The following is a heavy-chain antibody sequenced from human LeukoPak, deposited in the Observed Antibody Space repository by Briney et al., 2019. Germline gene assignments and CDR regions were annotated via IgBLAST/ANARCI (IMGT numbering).Heavy chain of an antibody. CDR2: INHRGDA. V-gene: IGHV4-34*01. CDR1: GGTFSSYY. CDR3: ARGPTISETGYFDS. Sequence: SETLSLTCAVSGGTFSSYYWSWIHQSPGKGMEWIAEINHRGDANYNASVKSRVTISVDTSKNQFSLKLTSLTAADTAVYFCARGPTISETGYFDSWGQGTLVTVSS. J-gene: IGHJ4*03. D-gene: IGHD1-1*01.